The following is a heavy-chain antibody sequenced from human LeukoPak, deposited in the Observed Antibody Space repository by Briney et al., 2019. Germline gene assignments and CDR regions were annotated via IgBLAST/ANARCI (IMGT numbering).Heavy chain of an antibody. D-gene: IGHD2-15*01. CDR3: TTSAPVVVAAPQ. V-gene: IGHV3-73*01. CDR1: GFTFSGSA. J-gene: IGHJ4*02. CDR2: IRSKANSYAT. Sequence: GGSLRLSCAASGFTFSGSAMHWVRQASGKGLEWVGRIRSKANSYATAYAASVKGRFTISRDDSKNTACLQMNSLKTEDTAVYYCTTSAPVVVAAPQWGQGTLVTVSS.